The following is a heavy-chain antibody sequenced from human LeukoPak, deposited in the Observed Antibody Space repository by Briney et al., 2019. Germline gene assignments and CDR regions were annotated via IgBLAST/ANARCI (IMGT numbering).Heavy chain of an antibody. CDR1: GGSFSGCY. J-gene: IGHJ4*02. CDR2: INHSGST. Sequence: KPSETLSLTCAVYGGSFSGCYWSWIRQPPGNGLEWIGEINHSGSTNYNPSLKSRVTISVDTSKNQFSLKLSSVTAADTAVYYCARGEQQLADWGQGTLVTVSS. CDR3: ARGEQQLAD. V-gene: IGHV4-34*01. D-gene: IGHD6-13*01.